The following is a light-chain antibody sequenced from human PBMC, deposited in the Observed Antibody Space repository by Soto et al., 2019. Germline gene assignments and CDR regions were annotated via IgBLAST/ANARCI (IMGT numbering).Light chain of an antibody. J-gene: IGKJ2*01. Sequence: EIVLTQSPATLSLSPGERATLSCRASHSVSTYLAWYQQKPGQAPSLLIYDASNMATGIPARFSGSGSGTDFTLTISSLEPEDSAVYYCPQRNPWIPYTFGQGTKLEIK. CDR3: PQRNPWIPYT. V-gene: IGKV3-11*01. CDR1: HSVSTY. CDR2: DAS.